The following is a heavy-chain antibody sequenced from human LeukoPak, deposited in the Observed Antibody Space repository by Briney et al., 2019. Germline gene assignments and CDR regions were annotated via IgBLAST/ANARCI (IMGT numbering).Heavy chain of an antibody. Sequence: GGSLRLSCAASGFIFSNYVMSWVRQAPGKGLVWVSRIKSDGKTNYADSVKGRFTISRDNAKNTVSLQMDSLRAEDTGVYYCARAPSEVGGYYPEYFRHWGQGTLVTVSS. D-gene: IGHD3-22*01. J-gene: IGHJ1*01. CDR2: IKSDGKT. CDR3: ARAPSEVGGYYPEYFRH. V-gene: IGHV3-74*01. CDR1: GFIFSNYV.